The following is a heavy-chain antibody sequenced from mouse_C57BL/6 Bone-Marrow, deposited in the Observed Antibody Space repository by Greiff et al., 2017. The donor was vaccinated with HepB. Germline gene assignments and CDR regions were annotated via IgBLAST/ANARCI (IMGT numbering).Heavy chain of an antibody. CDR2: ISSGGAYI. J-gene: IGHJ3*01. V-gene: IGHV5-9-1*02. D-gene: IGHD2-2*01. CDR1: GFTFSSYA. Sequence: EVKLEESGEGLVKPGGSLKLSCAASGFTFSSYAMSWVRQTPEKRLEWVAYISSGGAYIYYADTVKGRFTISRDNARNTLYMQMSSRKSEDTAMYYCTREGSTIVTTDGRWFAYWGQGTLVTVSA. CDR3: TREGSTIVTTDGRWFAY.